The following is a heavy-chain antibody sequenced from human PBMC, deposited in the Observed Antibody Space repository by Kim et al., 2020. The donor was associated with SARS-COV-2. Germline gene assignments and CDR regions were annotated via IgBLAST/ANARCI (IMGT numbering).Heavy chain of an antibody. CDR3: AKDHRAAAGAPYYFDS. CDR2: ISGSGGRT. V-gene: IGHV3-23*01. Sequence: GGSLRLSCAASGFTFSSYAMSWVRQAPGKGLEWVATISGSGGRTYYAGSVKGRTTISRDTSRSTLYLHLSGLRADDTAVYYCAKDHRAAAGAPYYFDSWG. D-gene: IGHD6-13*01. CDR1: GFTFSSYA. J-gene: IGHJ4*01.